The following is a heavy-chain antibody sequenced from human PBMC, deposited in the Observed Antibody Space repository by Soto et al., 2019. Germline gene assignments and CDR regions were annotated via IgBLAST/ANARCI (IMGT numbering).Heavy chain of an antibody. D-gene: IGHD3-22*01. Sequence: QVQLVESGGGVVQPGRSLRLSCAASGFTFSSYGMHWVRQAPGKGLEWVAVISYDGSNKYYADSVKGRFTISRDNSKNTLYLQMNSLRAEDTAVYYCAKAWFSGSIGDAFDIWCQGTMVTVSS. CDR1: GFTFSSYG. CDR3: AKAWFSGSIGDAFDI. V-gene: IGHV3-30*18. CDR2: ISYDGSNK. J-gene: IGHJ3*02.